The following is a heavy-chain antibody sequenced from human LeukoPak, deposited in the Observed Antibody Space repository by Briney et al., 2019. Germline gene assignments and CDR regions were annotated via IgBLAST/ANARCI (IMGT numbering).Heavy chain of an antibody. J-gene: IGHJ4*02. Sequence: PSGRSLRLSCAASGFTFSSYGMHWVRQAPGKGLEWVAVISYDGSNKYYADSVKGRFTISRDNSKNTLYLQMNSLRAEDTAVYYCAKDLGGRYFDWLPLLDYGGQGTLVTVSS. CDR2: ISYDGSNK. D-gene: IGHD3-9*01. CDR1: GFTFSSYG. V-gene: IGHV3-30*18. CDR3: AKDLGGRYFDWLPLLDY.